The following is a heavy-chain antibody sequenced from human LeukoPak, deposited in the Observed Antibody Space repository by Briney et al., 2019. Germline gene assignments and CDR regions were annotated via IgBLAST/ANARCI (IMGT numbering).Heavy chain of an antibody. CDR1: GGSISSYY. CDR2: IYTSGST. D-gene: IGHD2-2*02. J-gene: IGHJ4*02. CDR3: ARLVVPAAIQGYFDY. V-gene: IGHV4-4*07. Sequence: SETLSLTCTVSGGSISSYYWSWIRQPAGKGLEWIRRIYTSGSTNYNPSLKSRVTMSVDTSKNQFSLKLSSVTATDTAVYYCARLVVPAAIQGYFDYWGQGTLVTVSS.